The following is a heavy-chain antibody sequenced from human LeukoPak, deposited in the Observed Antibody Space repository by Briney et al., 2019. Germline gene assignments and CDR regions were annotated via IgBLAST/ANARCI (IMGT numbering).Heavy chain of an antibody. CDR1: GFTFSSYW. CDR2: VHSGGIAT. V-gene: IGHV3-74*01. J-gene: IGHJ4*02. Sequence: PGGSRRLSGATAGFTFSSYWSHWGRQAPGKGLVGVARVHSGGIATIYADSVKGRFTISRDNAKNTVSLQMNSLRAEDTAVYYCARGGVGCFDYWGQGTLVTVSS. CDR3: ARGGVGCFDY. D-gene: IGHD6-19*01.